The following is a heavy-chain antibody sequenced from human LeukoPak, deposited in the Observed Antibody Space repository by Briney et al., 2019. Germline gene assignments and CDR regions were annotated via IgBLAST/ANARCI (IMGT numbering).Heavy chain of an antibody. D-gene: IGHD3-10*01. CDR3: ARSHSIAGSASGAFDY. Sequence: GGSLRLSCAASGFTFSSSGMHWVRQAPGKGLEWVSYISSSSSTIYYADSVKGRFTISRDNAKNSLYLQMNSLRAEDTAVYYCARSHSIAGSASGAFDYWGQGTLVTVSS. V-gene: IGHV3-48*01. J-gene: IGHJ4*02. CDR2: ISSSSSTI. CDR1: GFTFSSSG.